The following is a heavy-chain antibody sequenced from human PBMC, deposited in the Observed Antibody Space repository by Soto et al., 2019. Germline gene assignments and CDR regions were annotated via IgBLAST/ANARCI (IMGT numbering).Heavy chain of an antibody. Sequence: QVQLVESGGGVVQPGRSLRLSCAASGFTFSSYSMHWVRQAPGKGLEWVAVTSQDGSKKSYADSVKGRFIISRDNLNNNLFLQVDSLRVEDTTVYYCATERSAYCSGRTCWTFDFWGPAPLVSVSS. J-gene: IGHJ4*02. D-gene: IGHD2-15*01. CDR2: TSQDGSKK. CDR1: GFTFSSYS. V-gene: IGHV3-30*14. CDR3: ATERSAYCSGRTCWTFDF.